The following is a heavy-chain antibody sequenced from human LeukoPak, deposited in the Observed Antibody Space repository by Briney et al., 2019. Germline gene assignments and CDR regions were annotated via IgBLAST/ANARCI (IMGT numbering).Heavy chain of an antibody. CDR1: GFTFSSYS. Sequence: GGSLRLSCAASGFTFSSYSMNWVRQAPGKGLEWVSYISSSSTIYCANSVKGRFTMSRDNAKNSLYLQMNSLRDEDTAVYYCARDQYGAYAIDYWGQGTLVTVSS. J-gene: IGHJ4*02. V-gene: IGHV3-48*02. CDR3: ARDQYGAYAIDY. CDR2: ISSSSTI. D-gene: IGHD4-17*01.